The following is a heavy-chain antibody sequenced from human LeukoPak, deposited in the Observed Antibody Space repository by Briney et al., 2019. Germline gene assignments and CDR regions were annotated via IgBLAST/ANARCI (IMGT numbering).Heavy chain of an antibody. CDR1: GYTFTGYY. CDR2: INPNSGGT. J-gene: IGHJ3*02. CDR3: AIIPNGGYAFEI. V-gene: IGHV1-2*04. Sequence: ASVKVSCKAYGYTFTGYYMHWVRQAPGQWLEWMGWINPNSGGTNYAQKFQGWVTMTRDTSISTAYMELSRLRSDDTAVYYCAIIPNGGYAFEIWGQGTMVTVSS. D-gene: IGHD2-8*01.